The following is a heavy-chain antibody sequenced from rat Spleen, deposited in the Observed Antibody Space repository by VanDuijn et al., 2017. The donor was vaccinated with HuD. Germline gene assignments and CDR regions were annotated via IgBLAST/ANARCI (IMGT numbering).Heavy chain of an antibody. V-gene: IGHV5S13*01. D-gene: IGHD1-11*01. CDR2: ISTGGGSA. CDR1: GFTFSSSP. J-gene: IGHJ2*01. Sequence: EVQLVESGGGLVQPGRSLKLSCAASGFTFSSSPMAWVRQAPTKGLEWVATISTGGGSAYYRDSVKGRFTISRDNAKNTQYLQMDSLRSEDTATYYCARLAATREYFDYWGQGVMVTVSS. CDR3: ARLAATREYFDY.